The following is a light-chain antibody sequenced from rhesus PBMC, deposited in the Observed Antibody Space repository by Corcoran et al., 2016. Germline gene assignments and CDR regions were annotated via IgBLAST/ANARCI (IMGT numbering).Light chain of an antibody. J-gene: IGKJ2*01. V-gene: IGKV1-18*01. CDR2: DAS. CDR1: QGISRW. CDR3: QQGYSPPYS. Sequence: DIQMTQSPSSLSASVGDKVTITCRASQGISRWLAWYQQKPGTAPDLLSYDASSLQSGVPSRFSGSGSGTDYTLTISSLQPEGFATYYCQQGYSPPYSFGQGTKVEIK.